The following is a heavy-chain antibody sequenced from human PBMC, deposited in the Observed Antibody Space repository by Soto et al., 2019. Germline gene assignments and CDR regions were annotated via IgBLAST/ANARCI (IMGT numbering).Heavy chain of an antibody. CDR2: IWYDGSNK. CDR3: ARDGGCRDGYTVVCNWFDP. V-gene: IGHV3-33*01. Sequence: QVQLVESGGGVVQPGRSLRLSCAASGFTFSSYGMHWFRQAPGKGLEWVAVIWYDGSNKYYADSVKGRFTISRDNSKNTLYLQMNSLRAEDTAVYYCARDGGCRDGYTVVCNWFDPWGQGTLVTVSS. CDR1: GFTFSSYG. D-gene: IGHD2-15*01. J-gene: IGHJ5*02.